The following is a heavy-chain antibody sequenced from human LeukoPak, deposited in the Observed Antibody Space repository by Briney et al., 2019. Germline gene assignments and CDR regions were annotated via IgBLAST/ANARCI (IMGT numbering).Heavy chain of an antibody. CDR1: GGTFSSYA. Sequence: SVKVSCKASGGTFSSYAISWVRQAPGQGLEWMGRIIPILGIANYARKFKGRVSITADKSTSTAYMELSTLRSEDTAVYYCARVRGTTVTTPSSFDYWGQGTLVTVSS. CDR2: IIPILGIA. V-gene: IGHV1-69*04. D-gene: IGHD4-17*01. J-gene: IGHJ4*02. CDR3: ARVRGTTVTTPSSFDY.